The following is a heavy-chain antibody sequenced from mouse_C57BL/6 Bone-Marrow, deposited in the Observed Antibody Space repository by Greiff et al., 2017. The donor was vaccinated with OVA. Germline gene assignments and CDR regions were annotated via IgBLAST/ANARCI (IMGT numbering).Heavy chain of an antibody. D-gene: IGHD1-1*01. CDR3: TRLANYSYGSSYAMDY. CDR1: GYTFTSYW. J-gene: IGHJ4*01. Sequence: VQLKQSGTVLARPGASVKMSCKTSGYTFTSYWMHWVKQRPGQGLEWIGAIYPGNSDTSYNQKFKGKAKLTAVTSASTAYMELSSLTNEDSAVYYCTRLANYSYGSSYAMDYWGQGTSVTVSS. V-gene: IGHV1-5*01. CDR2: IYPGNSDT.